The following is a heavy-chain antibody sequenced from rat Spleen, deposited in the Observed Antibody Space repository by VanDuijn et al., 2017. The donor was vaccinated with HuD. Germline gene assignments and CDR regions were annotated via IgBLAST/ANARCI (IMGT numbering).Heavy chain of an antibody. CDR3: TRLGITLGAGHWFAY. J-gene: IGHJ3*01. D-gene: IGHD1-2*01. Sequence: APGKGLEWVASITNTGGSIYYPDSVKGRFTISRDPAQNTLYLQMNSLRSEDTATYYCTRLGITLGAGHWFAYWGQGTLVTVSS. CDR2: ITNTGGSI. V-gene: IGHV5-31*01.